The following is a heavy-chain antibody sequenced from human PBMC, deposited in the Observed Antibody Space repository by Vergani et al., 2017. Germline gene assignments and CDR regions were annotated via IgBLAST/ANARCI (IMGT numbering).Heavy chain of an antibody. J-gene: IGHJ4*01. D-gene: IGHD3-10*01. CDR3: VKEKRDLGSYYFDS. CDR1: GFTFSNSA. CDR2: VSGPGLST. V-gene: IGHV3-23*01. Sequence: EVHLLESGGGLVQSGGSLRLSCAASGFTFSNSAVSWFRQAPGRGLAWFSSVSGPGLSTYYAASVKGRFSISGDNSKNTVFLQMHSLRAEDTAIYYCVKEKRDLGSYYFDSWGHGILVTVSS.